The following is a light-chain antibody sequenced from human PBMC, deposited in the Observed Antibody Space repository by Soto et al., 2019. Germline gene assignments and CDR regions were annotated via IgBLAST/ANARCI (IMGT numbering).Light chain of an antibody. CDR2: GAS. CDR3: QQYNNWPYT. V-gene: IGKV3-15*01. Sequence: ETVMTQSPATPSVSPGERATLSCRVSQSISTNLAWFQQRPGQPPRLLIFGASTRASGIPVNFSGSGSGTEFTLTISSLQSEDFAVYYCQQYNNWPYTFGQGTKLEIK. CDR1: QSISTN. J-gene: IGKJ2*01.